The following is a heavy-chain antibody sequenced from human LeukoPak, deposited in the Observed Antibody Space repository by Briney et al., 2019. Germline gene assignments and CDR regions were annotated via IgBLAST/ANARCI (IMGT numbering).Heavy chain of an antibody. CDR2: IRYDGGNK. J-gene: IGHJ4*02. CDR1: GFTFSSYG. Sequence: PGGSLRLSCAASGFTFSSYGMHWVRQAPGKGLEWAAFIRYDGGNKYYADSVKGRFTISRDNSKNTLYLQMNSLRAEDTAVYYCAKTPVPYSSGWYALDYWGQGTLVTVSS. V-gene: IGHV3-30*02. CDR3: AKTPVPYSSGWYALDY. D-gene: IGHD6-19*01.